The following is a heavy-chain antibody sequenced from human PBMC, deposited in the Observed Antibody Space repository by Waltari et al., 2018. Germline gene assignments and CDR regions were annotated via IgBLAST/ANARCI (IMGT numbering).Heavy chain of an antibody. Sequence: QVQLVQSGAEVLRPGASVKVSCQASGYSFINYAINWVRQAAGQGLEWMGWVNPTRGASAYAHGFKGRITMTWDTSISTAYRELSNLRSDDTAVLYCARGRDVFANFDYNWFDPWGQGTLVTVSS. CDR1: GYSFINYA. CDR2: VNPTRGAS. CDR3: ARGRDVFANFDYNWFDP. D-gene: IGHD3-3*01. J-gene: IGHJ5*02. V-gene: IGHV1-8*02.